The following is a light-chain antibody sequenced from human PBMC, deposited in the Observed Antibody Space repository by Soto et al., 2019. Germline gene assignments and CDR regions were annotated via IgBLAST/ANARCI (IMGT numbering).Light chain of an antibody. CDR1: QSISSN. V-gene: IGKV3-15*01. CDR2: GAS. J-gene: IGKJ2*01. Sequence: EIVMTQSPANLSVSPGERATLSCRASQSISSNLAWYQQKPGQGPRRLIYGASTRATGIPARFSGSGSGTEFTLTISSLQSEDFAVYYCQQYNKWPPYTFGQGTKLEI. CDR3: QQYNKWPPYT.